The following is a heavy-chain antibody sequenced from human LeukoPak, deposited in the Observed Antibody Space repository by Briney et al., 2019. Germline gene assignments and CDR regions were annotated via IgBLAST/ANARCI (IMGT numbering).Heavy chain of an antibody. CDR3: ARDRVLRYFDTREYYYYYGMDV. CDR2: ISYDGNNK. CDR1: GFTFSSYS. D-gene: IGHD3-9*01. Sequence: PGGSLRLSCAAAGFTFSSYSMHWVRQAPGKGLEWGAVISYDGNNKYYADSVKGRFTISRDKSKNTLYLQMNSLRAEDTAVYYCARDRVLRYFDTREYYYYYGMDVWGQGATVTVSS. V-gene: IGHV3-30-3*01. J-gene: IGHJ6*02.